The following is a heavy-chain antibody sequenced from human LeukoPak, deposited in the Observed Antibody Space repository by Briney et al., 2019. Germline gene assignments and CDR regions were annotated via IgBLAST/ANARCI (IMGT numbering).Heavy chain of an antibody. D-gene: IGHD2-15*01. CDR2: INPSGGST. CDR3: ARERAPIYVVVVAATPGNYYGMDV. V-gene: IGHV1-46*01. Sequence: ASVKVSCKASGYTFISYGISWVRQAPGQGLEWMGIINPSGGSTSYAQKFQGRVTMTRDTSTSTVYMELSSLRSEDTAVYYRARERAPIYVVVVAATPGNYYGMDVWGQGTTVTVSS. CDR1: GYTFISYG. J-gene: IGHJ6*02.